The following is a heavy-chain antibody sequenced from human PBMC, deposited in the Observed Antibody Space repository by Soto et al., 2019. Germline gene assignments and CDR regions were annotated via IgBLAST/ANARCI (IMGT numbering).Heavy chain of an antibody. CDR3: ARGDYYGSGSYYGMDV. Sequence: ASVKVSCKAFGGTFSSYAISWVRQAPGQGLEWMGGIIPIFGTANYAQKFQGRVTITADESTSTAYMELSSLRSEDTAVYYCARGDYYGSGSYYGMDVWGQGTTVTVSS. CDR1: GGTFSSYA. D-gene: IGHD3-10*01. CDR2: IIPIFGTA. V-gene: IGHV1-69*13. J-gene: IGHJ6*02.